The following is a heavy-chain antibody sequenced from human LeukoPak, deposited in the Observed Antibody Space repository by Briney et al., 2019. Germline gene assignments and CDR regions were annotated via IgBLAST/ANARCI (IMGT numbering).Heavy chain of an antibody. D-gene: IGHD3-9*01. Sequence: GSLRLSCAASEFTFSNYAMSWVRQTPGKGLEWVSAISGGGDSTYYADSVNGRFTISRDNSKNTLYLQMNSLRAEDTAVYYFAKDRLGKALRYFDWLNYWGQGTLVTVSS. CDR2: ISGGGDST. CDR1: EFTFSNYA. CDR3: AKDRLGKALRYFDWLNY. V-gene: IGHV3-23*01. J-gene: IGHJ4*02.